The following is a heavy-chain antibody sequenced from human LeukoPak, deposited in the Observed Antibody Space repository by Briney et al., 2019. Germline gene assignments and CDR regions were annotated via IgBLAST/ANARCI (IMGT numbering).Heavy chain of an antibody. D-gene: IGHD6-13*01. Sequence: ASVKVSCKASGYTFTSYDINWVRQATGQGLEWMGWMNPNSGNTGYAQKFQGRVTMTRNTSISTAYMGLSSLRSEDTAVYYCARRSSWYGRAFDIWGQGTMVTVSS. CDR3: ARRSSWYGRAFDI. CDR2: MNPNSGNT. V-gene: IGHV1-8*01. CDR1: GYTFTSYD. J-gene: IGHJ3*02.